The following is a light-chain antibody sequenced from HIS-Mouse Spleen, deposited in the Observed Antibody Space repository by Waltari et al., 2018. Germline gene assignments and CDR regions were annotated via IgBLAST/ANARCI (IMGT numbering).Light chain of an antibody. J-gene: IGKJ4*02. CDR3: QQYNSYP. Sequence: DIQMTQSPSTLSASVGDRVTIPCRASQRISNWLAWYQQKPGKAPKLLIYKASSLESGVPSRFSGSGSGTEFTLTISSLQPDDFATYYCQQYNSYPFGGGTKVEIK. CDR2: KAS. V-gene: IGKV1-5*03. CDR1: QRISNW.